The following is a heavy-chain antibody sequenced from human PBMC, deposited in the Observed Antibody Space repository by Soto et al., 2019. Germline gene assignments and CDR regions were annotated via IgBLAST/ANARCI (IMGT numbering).Heavy chain of an antibody. V-gene: IGHV4-39*01. J-gene: IGHJ4*02. CDR1: GGSISSSSYY. CDR2: IYYSGST. D-gene: IGHD5-12*01. CDR3: ARRYSGYEQTYYFDY. Sequence: SETLSLTCTVSGGSISSSSYYWGWIRQPPGKGLEWIGSIYYSGSTYYNPSLKSRVTISVDTSKNQFSLKLSSVTAADTAVYYCARRYSGYEQTYYFDYWGQGTLVTVSS.